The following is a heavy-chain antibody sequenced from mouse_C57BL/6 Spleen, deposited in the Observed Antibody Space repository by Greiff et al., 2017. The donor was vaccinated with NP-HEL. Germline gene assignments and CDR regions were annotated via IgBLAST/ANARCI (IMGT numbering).Heavy chain of an antibody. CDR3: ARSGYYAMDY. V-gene: IGHV1-82*01. J-gene: IGHJ4*01. D-gene: IGHD3-1*01. Sequence: LVESGPELVKPGASVKISCKASCYAFSSSWMNWVKQRPGKGLEWIGRIYPGDGDTNYNGKFKGKATLTADKSSSTAYMQLSSLTSEDSAVYFCARSGYYAMDYWGQGTSVTVSS. CDR2: IYPGDGDT. CDR1: CYAFSSSW.